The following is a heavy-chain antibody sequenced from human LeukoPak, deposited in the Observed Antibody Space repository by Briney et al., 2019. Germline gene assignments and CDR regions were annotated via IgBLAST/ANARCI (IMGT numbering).Heavy chain of an antibody. CDR1: GFTFSSYA. J-gene: IGHJ4*02. CDR3: ARGDCSSTSCPAAYFDY. D-gene: IGHD2-2*01. Sequence: GGSLRLSCAASGFTFSSYAMHWVRQAPGKGLEYVSAISSNGGSTYYANSVKGRFTISRDNSKNTLYLQMGSLRAEDMAVYYCARGDCSSTSCPAAYFDYWGQGTLATVSS. V-gene: IGHV3-64*01. CDR2: ISSNGGST.